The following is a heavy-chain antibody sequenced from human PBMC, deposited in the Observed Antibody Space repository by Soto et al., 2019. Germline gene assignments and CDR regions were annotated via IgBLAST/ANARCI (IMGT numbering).Heavy chain of an antibody. V-gene: IGHV5-51*01. D-gene: IGHD5-12*01. CDR3: ARDLGDGYNC. CDR2: IYPGDSDT. CDR1: GYSFAGYC. J-gene: IGHJ4*02. Sequence: GGLLRISWRGAGYSFAGYCGGCMRQMPGKGLEWMGIIYPGDSDTKYSPSFQGLVTISADKSITTAYLQWSSLKASDTAIYYCARDLGDGYNCWGQGTLVTVSS.